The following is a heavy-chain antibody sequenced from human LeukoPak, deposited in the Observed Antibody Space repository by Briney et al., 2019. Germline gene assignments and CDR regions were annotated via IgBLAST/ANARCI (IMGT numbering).Heavy chain of an antibody. CDR1: GFTFNTYS. J-gene: IGHJ4*02. D-gene: IGHD3-22*01. CDR3: AREEDYYDSSGYFPEVLDY. V-gene: IGHV3-7*01. CDR2: IKQDGSEK. Sequence: GGSLRLSCEASGFTFNTYSMNWARQAPGKGLEWVANIKQDGSEKYYVDSVKGRFTISRDNAKNSLYLQMNSLRAEDTAVYYCAREEDYYDSSGYFPEVLDYWGQGTLVTVSS.